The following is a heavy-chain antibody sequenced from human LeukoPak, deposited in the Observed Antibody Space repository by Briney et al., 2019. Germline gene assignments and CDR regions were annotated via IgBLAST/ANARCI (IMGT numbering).Heavy chain of an antibody. CDR2: ISSSSSYI. V-gene: IGHV3-21*01. Sequence: GGSLRLSCAASGFTSSSYSMNWVRQAPGKGLEWVSSISSSSSYIYYADSVKGRFTISRDNAKNSLYLQMNSLRAEDTAVYYCAREEGYCSGGSCYPAAFDIWGQGTMVTVSS. CDR3: AREEGYCSGGSCYPAAFDI. CDR1: GFTSSSYS. D-gene: IGHD2-15*01. J-gene: IGHJ3*02.